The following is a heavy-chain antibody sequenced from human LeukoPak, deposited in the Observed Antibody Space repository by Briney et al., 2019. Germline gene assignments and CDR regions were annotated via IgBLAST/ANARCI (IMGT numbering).Heavy chain of an antibody. CDR2: ISYDGSNK. CDR3: ARDASPTYYDILTGHQDY. J-gene: IGHJ4*02. CDR1: GFTFSSYA. V-gene: IGHV3-30-3*01. Sequence: PGGSLRLSCAASGFTFSSYAMHWVRQAPGKGLEWVADISYDGSNKYYADSVKGRFTISRDNSKNTLYLQMNSLRAEDTAVYYCARDASPTYYDILTGHQDYWGQGTLVTVSS. D-gene: IGHD3-9*01.